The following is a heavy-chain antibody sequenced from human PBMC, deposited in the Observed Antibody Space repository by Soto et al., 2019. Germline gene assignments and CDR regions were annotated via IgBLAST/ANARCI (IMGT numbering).Heavy chain of an antibody. CDR2: IKSKTDGGTT. CDR1: GFTFSNAW. J-gene: IGHJ3*02. CDR3: TTDYWSSSVGAFDI. V-gene: IGHV3-15*01. D-gene: IGHD6-6*01. Sequence: GGSLRLSCAASGFTFSNAWMSWVRQAPGKGLEWVGRIKSKTDGGTTDYAAPVKGRFTISRDDSKNTLYLQMNSLKTEDTAVYYCTTDYWSSSVGAFDIWGQGTMVTVSS.